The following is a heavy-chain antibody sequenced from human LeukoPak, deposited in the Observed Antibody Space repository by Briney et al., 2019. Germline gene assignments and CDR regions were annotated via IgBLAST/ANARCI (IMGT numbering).Heavy chain of an antibody. CDR1: GYTFRGNY. V-gene: IGHV1-2*02. Sequence: GASVKVSCKASGYTFRGNYIHWLRQAPGQGLQWMGWSDANNGDTKSAQKFQGRVTMSRDKSISTAYMDLSSLSPDDAAVYYCARDPSSVTLYFFAYWGQGPLVPVSS. CDR3: ARDPSSVTLYFFAY. J-gene: IGHJ4*02. D-gene: IGHD4-11*01. CDR2: SDANNGDT.